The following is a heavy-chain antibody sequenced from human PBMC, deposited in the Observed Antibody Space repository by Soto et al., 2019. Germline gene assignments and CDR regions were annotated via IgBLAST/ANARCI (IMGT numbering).Heavy chain of an antibody. D-gene: IGHD2-2*02. CDR2: FDPEDGET. V-gene: IGHV1-24*01. Sequence: ASVKVSCKVSGYTLTELSMHWVRQAPGKGLGWMGGFDPEDGETIYAQKFQGRVTMTEDTSTDTAYMELSSLRSEDTAVYYCATPPIHCSSTSCYNPWYFDLWGRGTLVTVSS. J-gene: IGHJ2*01. CDR1: GYTLTELS. CDR3: ATPPIHCSSTSCYNPWYFDL.